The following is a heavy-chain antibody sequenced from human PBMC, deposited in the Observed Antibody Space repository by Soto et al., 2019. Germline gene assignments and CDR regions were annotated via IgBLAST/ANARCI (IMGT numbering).Heavy chain of an antibody. CDR2: ISYDGSNK. Sequence: GGSLRLSCAASGFTFSSYAMHWVRQAPGKGLEWVAVISYDGSNKYYADSVKGRFTISRDNSKNTLYLQMNSLRAEDTAVYYCARDLGAPIVLRPHGMDVWGQGTTVTVSS. CDR1: GFTFSSYA. CDR3: ARDLGAPIVLRPHGMDV. V-gene: IGHV3-30-3*01. D-gene: IGHD2-8*01. J-gene: IGHJ6*02.